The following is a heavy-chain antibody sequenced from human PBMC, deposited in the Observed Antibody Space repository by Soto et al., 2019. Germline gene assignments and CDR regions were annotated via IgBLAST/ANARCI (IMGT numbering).Heavy chain of an antibody. V-gene: IGHV4-4*02. Sequence: SETLSLTCAVSGGSISSSNWWSWVRQPPGKGLEWIGEIYHSGSTNYNPSLKSRVTISVDKSKNQFSLKLSFVTAADTAVYYCASMGFYGEFNWFDPWGQGTLVTVSS. CDR2: IYHSGST. J-gene: IGHJ5*02. CDR1: GGSISSSNW. D-gene: IGHD4-17*01. CDR3: ASMGFYGEFNWFDP.